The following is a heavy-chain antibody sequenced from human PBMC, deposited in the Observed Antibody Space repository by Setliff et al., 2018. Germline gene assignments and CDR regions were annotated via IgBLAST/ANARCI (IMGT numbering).Heavy chain of an antibody. CDR1: GFTFSTYW. J-gene: IGHJ6*02. CDR3: ARNWVTAQHYYYGMDV. D-gene: IGHD2-21*02. CDR2: INSDGSTT. V-gene: IGHV3-74*01. Sequence: GGSLRLSCAASGFTFSTYWMHWVRQAPGKGLVWVSRINSDGSTTSYADSVKGRFTISRDNSKNTLYLQMDSLRAEDTAVYYCARNWVTAQHYYYGMDVWGQGTTVTVS.